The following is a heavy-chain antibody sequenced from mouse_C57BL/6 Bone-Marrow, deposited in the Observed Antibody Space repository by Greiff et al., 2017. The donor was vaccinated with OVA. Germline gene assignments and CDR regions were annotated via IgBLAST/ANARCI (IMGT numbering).Heavy chain of an antibody. Sequence: DVMLVESGGGLVQPGGSLKLSCAASGFTFSDYYMYWVRQTPEKRLEWVAYISNGGGSTYYPDTVKGRFTISRDNAKNTLYLQMSRLKSEDTAMYYCARQGYYYGSFAYWGQGTLVTVSA. CDR2: ISNGGGST. J-gene: IGHJ3*01. CDR3: ARQGYYYGSFAY. CDR1: GFTFSDYY. D-gene: IGHD1-2*01. V-gene: IGHV5-12*01.